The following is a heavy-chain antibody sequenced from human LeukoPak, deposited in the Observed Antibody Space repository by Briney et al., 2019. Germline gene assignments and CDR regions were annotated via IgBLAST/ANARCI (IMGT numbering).Heavy chain of an antibody. CDR2: ISSRSTYI. D-gene: IGHD3/OR15-3a*01. Sequence: GGSLRLSCAASGFTINNYAMNWVRQAPRKGLEWVSSISSRSTYIYYADSVKGRFTISRDNAKNSLFMQMNSPRAEDTAVYYCVRDKGLGWFDPWGQGTLVTVSS. CDR3: VRDKGLGWFDP. CDR1: GFTINNYA. V-gene: IGHV3-21*01. J-gene: IGHJ5*02.